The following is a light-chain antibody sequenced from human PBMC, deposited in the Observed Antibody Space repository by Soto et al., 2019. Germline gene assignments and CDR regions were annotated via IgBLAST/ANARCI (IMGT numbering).Light chain of an antibody. V-gene: IGLV1-47*01. J-gene: IGLJ7*01. CDR2: RTN. CDR3: AAWDDSMRGAV. Sequence: QSVLTQPPSASGTPGQWVKISCSGNSFNIGSNYVCWYQQFPGTAPKLLIYRTNQRPSGVPDRFSGSKSGTSASLAIGGLRSEDEADYYFAAWDDSMRGAVFGGGTQLTVL. CDR1: SFNIGSNY.